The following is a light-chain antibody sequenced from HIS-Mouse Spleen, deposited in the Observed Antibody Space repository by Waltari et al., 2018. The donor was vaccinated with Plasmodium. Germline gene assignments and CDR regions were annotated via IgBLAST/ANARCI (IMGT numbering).Light chain of an antibody. CDR3: CSYAGSSTYV. V-gene: IGLV2-23*01. Sequence: QSALTQPASVSGSPGQSITISCTGTSSHVGSYNLVSWSQQHPGKAPKLMIYEGSKRPSGVSNRFSGSKSGNTASLTISGLQAEDEADYYCCSYAGSSTYVFGTGTKVTVL. CDR2: EGS. J-gene: IGLJ1*01. CDR1: SSHVGSYNL.